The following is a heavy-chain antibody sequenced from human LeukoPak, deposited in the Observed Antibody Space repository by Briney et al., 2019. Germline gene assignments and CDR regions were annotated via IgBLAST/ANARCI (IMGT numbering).Heavy chain of an antibody. CDR2: ITYDGSTR. Sequence: GGSLRFSCVGSRFTFNSYGMHWVRQAPGKGLQWVAAITYDGSTRYHADSVKGRFTISRDNSKDTLYLQMNSLKIEDTATYYCARVRRYSQYESSGYYADSWGQGTLVTVSS. J-gene: IGHJ5*01. CDR1: RFTFNSYG. V-gene: IGHV3-30*03. CDR3: ARVRRYSQYESSGYYADS. D-gene: IGHD3-22*01.